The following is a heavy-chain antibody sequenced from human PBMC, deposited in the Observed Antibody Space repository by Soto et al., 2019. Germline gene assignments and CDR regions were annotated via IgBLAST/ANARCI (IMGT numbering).Heavy chain of an antibody. Sequence: SETLSLTCTVSGYSVSGPSYWGWIRQSPGKGPEWIASIYHGGTTFYNPSLKSRITISVDTSNNQFSLRLRSVTAADTAVYYCAKDNVMVVAGSTFDYWGHGILVTVSS. CDR2: IYHGGTT. CDR3: AKDNVMVVAGSTFDY. CDR1: GYSVSGPSY. V-gene: IGHV4-38-2*02. J-gene: IGHJ4*01. D-gene: IGHD6-19*01.